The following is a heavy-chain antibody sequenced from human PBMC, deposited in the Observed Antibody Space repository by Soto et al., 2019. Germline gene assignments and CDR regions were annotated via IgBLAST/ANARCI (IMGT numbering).Heavy chain of an antibody. CDR3: ASRESGYSRWFDP. Sequence: SETLSLTCTVSGGSISSGDYYWSWIRQPPGKGLEWIGYIYYSGSTYYNPSLKSRVTISVDTSKNQFSLKLSSVTAADTAVYYCASRESGYSRWFDPWGQGTLVTVS. D-gene: IGHD3-22*01. CDR1: GGSISSGDYY. J-gene: IGHJ5*02. CDR2: IYYSGST. V-gene: IGHV4-30-4*01.